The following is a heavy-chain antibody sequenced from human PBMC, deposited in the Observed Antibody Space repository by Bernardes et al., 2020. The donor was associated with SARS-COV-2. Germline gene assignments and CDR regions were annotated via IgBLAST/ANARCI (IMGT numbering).Heavy chain of an antibody. J-gene: IGHJ4*02. V-gene: IGHV3-72*01. CDR2: TRNKASGYTT. D-gene: IGHD1-26*01. Sequence: GGSLRLSCAASGFTFSDHYVDWVRQAPGKGLEWVGRTRNKASGYTTEYAASVKGRFTISRDDSKNSLYLQMNSLRPEDTAVYYCVREGDSGTFALGYWGQGILVTVSS. CDR3: VREGDSGTFALGY. CDR1: GFTFSDHY.